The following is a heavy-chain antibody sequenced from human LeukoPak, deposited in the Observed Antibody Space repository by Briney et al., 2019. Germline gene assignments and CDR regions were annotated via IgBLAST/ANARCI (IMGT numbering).Heavy chain of an antibody. J-gene: IGHJ4*02. CDR2: IYSGGST. D-gene: IGHD3-16*01. CDR3: ASRLGSYSFYFDH. V-gene: IGHV3-53*04. Sequence: GGSLRLSCAASGFTVSSNYMSWVRQAPGKGLEWVSVIYSGGSTYYADSVKGRFTISRHNSKNTLYLQMNSMRAEATTVYYCASRLGSYSFYFDHRGQGTLVTVCS. CDR1: GFTVSSNY.